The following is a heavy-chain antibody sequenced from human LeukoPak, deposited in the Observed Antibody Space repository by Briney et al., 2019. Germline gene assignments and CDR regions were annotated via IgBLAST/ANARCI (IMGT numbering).Heavy chain of an antibody. CDR2: ISYDGNNK. J-gene: IGHJ4*02. D-gene: IGHD6-13*01. CDR3: AKAKDHSSSWHFDY. CDR1: GFTFSSYG. Sequence: GGSLRLSCAASGFTFSSYGMHWVRQAPGKGLEWVAVISYDGNNKYYADSVKGRFTTSRDNSKNTLYLQMNSLRAEDTAVYYCAKAKDHSSSWHFDYWGQGTLVTVSS. V-gene: IGHV3-30*18.